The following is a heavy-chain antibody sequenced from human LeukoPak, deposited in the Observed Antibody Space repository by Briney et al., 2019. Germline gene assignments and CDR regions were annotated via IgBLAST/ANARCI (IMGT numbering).Heavy chain of an antibody. CDR2: IYHSGST. V-gene: IGHV4-38-2*02. CDR1: GYSISSGCY. J-gene: IGHJ4*02. D-gene: IGHD3-10*01. CDR3: ARVSITMVRGVRPFDY. Sequence: PSETLSLTCTVSGYSISSGCYWGWIRQPPGKGLEWIGSIYHSGSTYYNPSLKSRVTISVDTSKNQFSLKLNSVTAADTAVYYCARVSITMVRGVRPFDYWGQGTLVTVSP.